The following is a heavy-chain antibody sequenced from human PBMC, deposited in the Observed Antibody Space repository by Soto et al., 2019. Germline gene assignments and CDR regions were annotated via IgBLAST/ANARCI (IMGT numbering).Heavy chain of an antibody. V-gene: IGHV1-69*01. CDR2: IIPIFGTA. CDR3: AKRHVDTAMVTGYFDY. Sequence: QVQLVQSGAEVKKPGSSVKVSCKASGGTFSSYAISWVRQAPGQGLEWMGGIIPIFGTANYPQKFQGRVTITAGESTSTAYMALSSLRSEDRAVYYCAKRHVDTAMVTGYFDYWGQGTLVTVSS. CDR1: GGTFSSYA. J-gene: IGHJ4*02. D-gene: IGHD5-18*01.